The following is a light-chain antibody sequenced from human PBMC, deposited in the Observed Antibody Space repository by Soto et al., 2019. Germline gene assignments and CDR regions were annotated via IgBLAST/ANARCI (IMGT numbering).Light chain of an antibody. V-gene: IGKV1-39*01. CDR3: QQTSSTPLT. Sequence: DIQVTQSPSSLSASVGDRVTITCRASQSISSYLIWYRQKPGKAPKVLIYATSSLQGGVPSRFCGSGSGTGFTLTISSLQPEDFATYCCQQTSSTPLTFGGGTKVQIK. CDR1: QSISSY. CDR2: ATS. J-gene: IGKJ4*01.